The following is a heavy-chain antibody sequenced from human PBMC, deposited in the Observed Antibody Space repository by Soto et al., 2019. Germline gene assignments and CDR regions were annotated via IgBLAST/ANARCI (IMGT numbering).Heavy chain of an antibody. D-gene: IGHD2-2*01. V-gene: IGHV6-1*01. J-gene: IGHJ5*02. CDR2: TYYRSKWYN. CDR3: ARDMGYCSSTSCYPPNWFDP. Sequence: PSQTLSLTCAISGDSVSSNSAAWNWIRQSPSRGLEWLGRTYYRSKWYNDYAVSVKSRITINPDTSKNQFSLQLNSVTPEDTAVYYCARDMGYCSSTSCYPPNWFDPWGQGTLVTVSS. CDR1: GDSVSSNSAA.